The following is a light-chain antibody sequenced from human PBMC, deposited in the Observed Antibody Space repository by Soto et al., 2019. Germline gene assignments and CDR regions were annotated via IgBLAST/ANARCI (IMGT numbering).Light chain of an antibody. CDR1: QSVSSSY. CDR2: GAS. Sequence: EIVLTQSPGTLSLSPGERATLSCRASQSVSSSYLAWYQQKPGQAPRLLIYGASSRATGIPDRFSGSGSGTSFTRTVSRLEIEDFEAYYFQQYGSSPPYTFGHGTKLEIK. CDR3: QQYGSSPPYT. J-gene: IGKJ2*01. V-gene: IGKV3-20*01.